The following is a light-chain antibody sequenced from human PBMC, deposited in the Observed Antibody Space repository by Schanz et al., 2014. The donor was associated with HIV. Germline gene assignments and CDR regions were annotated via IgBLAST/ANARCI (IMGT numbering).Light chain of an antibody. CDR3: LLTYGGTQV. Sequence: QAVVTQEPSVTVSPGGTVTLTCGASTGAVTNDHYPYWFQQKPGHAPKTLIFDTSGKHSWTPARFSGSLLGGKAALTLSGAQPEDEAEYYCLLTYGGTQVFGGGTKLTVL. V-gene: IGLV7-46*01. CDR2: DTS. CDR1: TGAVTNDHY. J-gene: IGLJ3*02.